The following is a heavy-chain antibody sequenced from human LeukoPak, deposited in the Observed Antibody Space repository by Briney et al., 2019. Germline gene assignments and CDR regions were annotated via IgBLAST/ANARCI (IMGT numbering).Heavy chain of an antibody. CDR1: GFTVSNNY. CDR2: IYSSGNT. V-gene: IGHV3-53*01. D-gene: IGHD3/OR15-3a*01. Sequence: GGSLRLPCAASGFTVSNNYMSWVRQAPGKGLEWVSVIYSSGNTYYADSAKGRFTISRDNSKNTLNLQMNSLRAEDTAVYYCARDGLDRGSREYYFDFWGQGTLVTVSS. CDR3: ARDGLDRGSREYYFDF. J-gene: IGHJ4*02.